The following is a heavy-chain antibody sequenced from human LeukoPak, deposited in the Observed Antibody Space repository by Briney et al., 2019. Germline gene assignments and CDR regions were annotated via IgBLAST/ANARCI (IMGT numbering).Heavy chain of an antibody. CDR3: AKVRDNNDWYKDAFDV. CDR2: ITATGGTP. V-gene: IGHV3-23*01. CDR1: GGSFRGYY. Sequence: PSETLSLTCAVYGGSFRGYYWSWIRQAPGKGLEWVSAITATGGTPYYADSVRGRFTVSRDNSKNTLYLQMGSLRAEDTAIYYCAKVRDNNDWYKDAFDVWGQGTRVTVSS. J-gene: IGHJ3*01. D-gene: IGHD1/OR15-1a*01.